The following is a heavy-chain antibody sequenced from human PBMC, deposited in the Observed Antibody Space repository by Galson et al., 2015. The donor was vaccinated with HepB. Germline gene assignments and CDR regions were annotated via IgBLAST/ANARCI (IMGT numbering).Heavy chain of an antibody. CDR2: IYHSGST. J-gene: IGHJ3*02. Sequence: LTCAVSGGSISSGGYSWGWIRQPPGKGLEWIGYIYHSGSTYYNPSLKSRVTISVDRSKNQFSLKLSSVTAADTAVYYCARVQLEGGAFDIWGQGTMVTVSS. D-gene: IGHD1-1*01. CDR3: ARVQLEGGAFDI. V-gene: IGHV4-30-2*01. CDR1: GGSISSGGYS.